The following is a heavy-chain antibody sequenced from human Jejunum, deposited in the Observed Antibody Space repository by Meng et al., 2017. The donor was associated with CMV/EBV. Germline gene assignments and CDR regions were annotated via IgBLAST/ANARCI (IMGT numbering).Heavy chain of an antibody. CDR1: GFTFTTYA. V-gene: IGHV1-18*01. Sequence: VQAVESGAGVKEPGAPVTVPCKASGFTFTTYAITWVRQAPGQGLEWMGWISAHNGNTDYAQNFEGRVTMTTDTSTSTAYMELRSLRSDDTAVFYCARVIEIKSNIGSWHQLYFDYWGQGSLVTVSS. D-gene: IGHD6-13*01. CDR2: ISAHNGNT. CDR3: ARVIEIKSNIGSWHQLYFDY. J-gene: IGHJ4*02.